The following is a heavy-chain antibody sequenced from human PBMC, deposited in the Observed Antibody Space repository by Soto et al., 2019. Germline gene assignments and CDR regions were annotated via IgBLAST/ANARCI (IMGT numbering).Heavy chain of an antibody. CDR1: GGSISSSSYY. V-gene: IGHV4-39*01. D-gene: IGHD2-8*01. J-gene: IGHJ6*02. CDR2: IYYSGST. CDR3: ARLLPDSADSVLMVYAIWDG. Sequence: SETLSLTCTVSGGSISSSSYYWGWIRQPPGKGLEWIGSIYYSGSTYYNPSLKSRVTISVDTSKNQFSLKLSSVTAADTAVYYCARLLPDSADSVLMVYAIWDGWGQGTTVPVSS.